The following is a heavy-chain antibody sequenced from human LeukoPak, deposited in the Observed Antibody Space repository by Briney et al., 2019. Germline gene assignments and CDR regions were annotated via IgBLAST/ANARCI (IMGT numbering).Heavy chain of an antibody. CDR2: IKEDGGQT. J-gene: IGHJ4*02. CDR1: GFTFSRSW. V-gene: IGHV3-7*01. Sequence: PGGSLRLSCVASGFTFSRSWMDWVRQAPGKGLEWVANIKEDGGQTYYVDSAKGRFTISRDNAKNSLYLQMDSLRVEDTAIYYCANSLDYWGRGTLVTVSS. D-gene: IGHD2-21*01. CDR3: ANSLDY.